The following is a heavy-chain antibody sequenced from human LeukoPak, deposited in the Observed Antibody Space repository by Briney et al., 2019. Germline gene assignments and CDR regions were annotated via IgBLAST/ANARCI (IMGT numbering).Heavy chain of an antibody. J-gene: IGHJ4*02. CDR2: IWYDGSNK. V-gene: IGHV3-33*01. Sequence: PGRSLRLSCAASGFTFSSYGMHWARQAPGKGLEWVAVIWYDGSNKYYADSVKGRFTISRDNSKNTLYLQMNSLRAEDTAVYYCARSITMVRGVEKPDYWGQGTLVTVSS. D-gene: IGHD3-10*01. CDR3: ARSITMVRGVEKPDY. CDR1: GFTFSSYG.